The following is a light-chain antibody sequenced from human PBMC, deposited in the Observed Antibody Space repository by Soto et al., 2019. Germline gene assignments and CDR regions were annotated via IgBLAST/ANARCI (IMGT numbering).Light chain of an antibody. CDR3: SSYTSSSTPYV. J-gene: IGLJ1*01. CDR2: DVS. CDR1: SSDVGGYDY. V-gene: IGLV2-14*03. Sequence: QSVLTQPASVSGSPGQSITISCTGSSSDVGGYDYVSWYQHHPGKAPKLMIHDVSNRPSGVSNRFSGSKSGNTASLTISWLQAEDEADYYCSSYTSSSTPYVFGTGTKVTVL.